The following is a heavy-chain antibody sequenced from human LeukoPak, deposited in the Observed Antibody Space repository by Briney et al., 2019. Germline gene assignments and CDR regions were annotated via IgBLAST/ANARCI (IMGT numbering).Heavy chain of an antibody. Sequence: PSETLSLTCSVSGGSISSYYWSWIRQSPGKGLQCIGYIYYSGSTNYNPSLKSRVTISVDTSKNQFSLKLSSVTAADTAVYYCARGRSWSHYNFDYWGQGTLVTVSS. CDR3: ARGRSWSHYNFDY. V-gene: IGHV4-59*01. J-gene: IGHJ4*02. D-gene: IGHD3-10*01. CDR1: GGSISSYY. CDR2: IYYSGST.